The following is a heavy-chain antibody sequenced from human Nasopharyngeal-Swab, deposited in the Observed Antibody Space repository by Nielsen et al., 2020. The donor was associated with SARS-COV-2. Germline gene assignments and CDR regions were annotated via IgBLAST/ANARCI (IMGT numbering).Heavy chain of an antibody. J-gene: IGHJ4*02. D-gene: IGHD1-26*01. Sequence: WVRQAPGQGLEWMGGIIPIFGTANYAQKFQGRVTITAGESTSTAYMELSSLRSEDTAVYYCARGVGATFDYWGQGTLVTVSS. V-gene: IGHV1-69*01. CDR3: ARGVGATFDY. CDR2: IIPIFGTA.